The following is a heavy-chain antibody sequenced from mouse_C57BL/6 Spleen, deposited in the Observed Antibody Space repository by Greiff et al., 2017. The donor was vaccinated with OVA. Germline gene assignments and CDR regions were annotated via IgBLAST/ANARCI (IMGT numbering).Heavy chain of an antibody. CDR1: GYSITSGYY. J-gene: IGHJ2*01. Sequence: EVKLQESGPGLVKPSQSLSLTCSVTGYSITSGYYWNWIRQFPGNKLEWMGYISYDGSNNYNPSLKNRISITRDTSKNQFFLKLNSVTTEDTATYYCARERYYYGSRGGFDYWGQGTTLTVSS. CDR3: ARERYYYGSRGGFDY. CDR2: ISYDGSN. V-gene: IGHV3-6*01. D-gene: IGHD1-1*01.